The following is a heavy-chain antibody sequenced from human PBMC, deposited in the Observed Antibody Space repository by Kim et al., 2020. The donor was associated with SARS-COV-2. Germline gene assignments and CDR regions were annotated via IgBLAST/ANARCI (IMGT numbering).Heavy chain of an antibody. D-gene: IGHD3-3*01. V-gene: IGHV1-24*01. J-gene: IGHJ4*01. CDR1: GYTLTELA. Sequence: ASVKVSCTISGYTLTELAIHWVRQAPGKGLEWIGGFDSDDDETIYAQNFQGRVTMTEDTSTETAYMELTNLRSEDTAIYFCAAVAGKLLFLEWLFKFWGQGTLVTVSS. CDR2: FDSDDDET. CDR3: AAVAGKLLFLEWLFKF.